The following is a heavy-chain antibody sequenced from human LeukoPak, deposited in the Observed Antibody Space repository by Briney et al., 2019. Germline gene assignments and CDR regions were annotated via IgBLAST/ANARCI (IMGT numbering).Heavy chain of an antibody. CDR1: GFTFSSYE. D-gene: IGHD5-18*01. J-gene: IGHJ3*02. CDR2: ISSSGSTI. V-gene: IGHV3-48*03. CDR3: ARARSSYGYGDAFDI. Sequence: PGGSPRLSCAASGFTFSSYEMNWVRQAPGKGLEWVSYISSSGSTIYYADSVKGRFTISRDNAKNSLYLQMNSLRAEDTAVYYCARARSSYGYGDAFDIWGQGTMVTVSS.